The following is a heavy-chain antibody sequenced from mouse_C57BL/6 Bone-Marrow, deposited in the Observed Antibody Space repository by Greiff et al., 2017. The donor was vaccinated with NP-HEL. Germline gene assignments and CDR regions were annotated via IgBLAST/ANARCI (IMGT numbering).Heavy chain of an antibody. J-gene: IGHJ4*01. CDR3: AEGENLYYGNRNYAMDY. CDR2: INPSTGGT. V-gene: IGHV1-42*01. Sequence: VQLQQSGPELVKPGASVTISCKASGYSFTGYYMNWVKQSPEKSLEWIGEINPSTGGTTYNQKFKAKATLTVDKSSSTDYMQLQSLTSEDSAVYYCAEGENLYYGNRNYAMDYWGQGTSVTVSS. D-gene: IGHD2-1*01. CDR1: GYSFTGYY.